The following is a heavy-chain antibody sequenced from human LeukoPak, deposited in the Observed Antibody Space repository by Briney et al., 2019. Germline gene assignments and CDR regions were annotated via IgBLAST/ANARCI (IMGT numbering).Heavy chain of an antibody. CDR1: GGSITTYY. V-gene: IGHV3-21*01. CDR2: ISSSSSYI. J-gene: IGHJ4*02. CDR3: ARTYSGSFF. Sequence: ETLSLTCSVSGGSITTYYWSWIRQPPGKGLEWVSSISSSSSYIYYADSVKGRFTISRDNAKNSLYLQMNSLRAEDTAVYYCARTYSGSFFWGQGTLVTVSS. D-gene: IGHD1-26*01.